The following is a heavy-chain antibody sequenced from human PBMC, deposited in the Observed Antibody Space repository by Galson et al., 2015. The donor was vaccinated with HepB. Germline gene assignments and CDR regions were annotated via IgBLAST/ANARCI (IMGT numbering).Heavy chain of an antibody. CDR3: ARDRVPGYYKRYDHYGMDV. Sequence: SLRLSCAASSFTFSNAWMNWVRQAPGKGLEWVSYISSGSSTAHYVDSVKGRFTISRDNAKNSLYLQMNSLRDEDTAVYYCARDRVPGYYKRYDHYGMDVWGQGTTVTVSS. J-gene: IGHJ6*02. CDR1: SFTFSNAW. CDR2: ISSGSSTA. V-gene: IGHV3-48*02. D-gene: IGHD3-9*01.